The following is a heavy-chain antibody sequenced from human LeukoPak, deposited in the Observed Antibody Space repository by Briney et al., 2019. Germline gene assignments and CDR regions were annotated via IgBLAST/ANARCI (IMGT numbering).Heavy chain of an antibody. Sequence: PGGSLRLSCAASGFTFSSYSMNWVRQAPGKGLEWVSSISSSSSYIYYADSVKGRFTISRDNAKNSLYLQMNSLRAEDTALYYCARKRMTTVAMFDYWGQGTLVTVSS. V-gene: IGHV3-21*04. CDR2: ISSSSSYI. CDR1: GFTFSSYS. D-gene: IGHD4-23*01. J-gene: IGHJ4*02. CDR3: ARKRMTTVAMFDY.